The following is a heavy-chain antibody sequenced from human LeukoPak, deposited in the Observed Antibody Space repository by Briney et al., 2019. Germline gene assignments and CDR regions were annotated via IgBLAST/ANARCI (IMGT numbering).Heavy chain of an antibody. CDR3: AREVIARPFYYYYYMDV. D-gene: IGHD2-21*01. CDR1: GFTFGSYA. Sequence: GSLRLSCAASGFTFGSYAMSWVRQAPGKGLEWIGEINHSGSTNYNPSLKSRVTISVDTSKNQFSLKLSSVTAADTAVYYCAREVIARPFYYYYYMDVWGKGTTVTVSS. J-gene: IGHJ6*03. CDR2: INHSGST. V-gene: IGHV4-34*01.